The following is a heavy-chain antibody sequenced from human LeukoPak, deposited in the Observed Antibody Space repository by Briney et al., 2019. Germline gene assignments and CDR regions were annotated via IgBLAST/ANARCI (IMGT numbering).Heavy chain of an antibody. D-gene: IGHD3-10*01. CDR1: GFTFSSYW. J-gene: IGHJ4*02. Sequence: GGSLRLSCAASGFTFSSYWMYWVRHAPGKGLVWVSRINSDGSSRSNADSVKGRFTISRDNDKNTLYLQMNSLRAEDTAVYYCAKDRGFGELSYYFDYWGQGTLVTVSS. CDR3: AKDRGFGELSYYFDY. V-gene: IGHV3-74*01. CDR2: INSDGSSR.